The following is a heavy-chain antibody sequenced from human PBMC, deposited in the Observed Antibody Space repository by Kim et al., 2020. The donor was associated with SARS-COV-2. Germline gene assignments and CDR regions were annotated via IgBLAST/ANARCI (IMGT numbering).Heavy chain of an antibody. Sequence: GGSLRLSCAASGFTFSSYGMHWVRQAPGKGLEWVAVISYDGSNKYYADSVKGRFTISRDNSKNTLYLQMNSLRAEDTAVYYCAKEPRGVYYYGSGSSYFDYWGQGTLVTVSS. CDR3: AKEPRGVYYYGSGSSYFDY. V-gene: IGHV3-30*18. J-gene: IGHJ4*02. CDR1: GFTFSSYG. D-gene: IGHD3-10*01. CDR2: ISYDGSNK.